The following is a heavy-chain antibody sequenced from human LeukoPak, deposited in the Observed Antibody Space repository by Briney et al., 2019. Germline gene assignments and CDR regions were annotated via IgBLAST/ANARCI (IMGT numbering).Heavy chain of an antibody. CDR1: GYTFTSYY. J-gene: IGHJ4*02. CDR2: INPSSGSI. V-gene: IGHV1-46*01. CDR3: ARGGDSSSPGPPYYFDY. Sequence: ASVKVSCKASGYTFTSYYMHWVRQAPGQGLEWMGIINPSSGSISYAQKFQGRVTMTRDTSTSTAYMELSRLRSEDTAVYYCARGGDSSSPGPPYYFDYWGQGTLVIVSS. D-gene: IGHD6-6*01.